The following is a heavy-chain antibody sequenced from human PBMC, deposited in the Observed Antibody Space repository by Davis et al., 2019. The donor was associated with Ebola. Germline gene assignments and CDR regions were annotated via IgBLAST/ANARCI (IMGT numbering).Heavy chain of an antibody. J-gene: IGHJ4*02. CDR2: IKEDGSEK. CDR3: ARGTDGYNPGGYFDS. D-gene: IGHD5-24*01. CDR1: GFSFRSYW. V-gene: IGHV3-7*01. Sequence: PGGSLRLSCAASGFSFRSYWMTWVRQAPGKGLEWVANIKEDGSEKAYLDSVKGRFSISRDNAKTSLYLQMNSLRADDTAVYYCARGTDGYNPGGYFDSWGQGTLVTVSS.